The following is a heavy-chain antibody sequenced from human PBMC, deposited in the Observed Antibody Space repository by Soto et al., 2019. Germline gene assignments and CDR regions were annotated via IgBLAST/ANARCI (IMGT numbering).Heavy chain of an antibody. Sequence: GGSLRLSCAASGFTFISYAMHWVRQAPGKGLEWVAFISYDGSNKYFTDSVKGRFTISRDNSKNTLHLQMDGMGAEDTAVYYCARDRCYYDNRGLAGCYLDYWGQGTLVTVSS. V-gene: IGHV3-30-3*01. D-gene: IGHD3-22*01. CDR3: ARDRCYYDNRGLAGCYLDY. J-gene: IGHJ4*02. CDR1: GFTFISYA. CDR2: ISYDGSNK.